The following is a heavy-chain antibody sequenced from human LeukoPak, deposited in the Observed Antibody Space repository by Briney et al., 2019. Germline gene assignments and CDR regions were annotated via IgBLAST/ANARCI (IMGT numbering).Heavy chain of an antibody. CDR1: RASISIYY. CDR2: IYYSGST. Sequence: SETVSLTCTVSRASISIYYWSWIRQPPGKGLEWIGYIYYSGSTNYNPSLKGRVTMSVDTSKNQFSLRLSSVTAADTAVYYCARGSDFGDYWGQGTLVTVSS. CDR3: ARGSDFGDY. J-gene: IGHJ4*02. D-gene: IGHD4-17*01. V-gene: IGHV4-59*01.